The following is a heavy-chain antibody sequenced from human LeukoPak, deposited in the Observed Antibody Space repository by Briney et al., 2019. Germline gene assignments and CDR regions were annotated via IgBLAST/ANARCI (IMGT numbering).Heavy chain of an antibody. V-gene: IGHV4-59*05. D-gene: IGHD1-26*01. J-gene: IGHJ4*02. CDR3: ARVDRELLLYYFDY. Sequence: SETLTLTCTVSGGSISSYYWSWIRRPPGKGLEWIGSIYYSGSTYYNPSLKSRVTISVDTSKNQFSLKLSSVTAADTAVYYCARVDRELLLYYFDYWGQGTLVTVSS. CDR1: GGSISSYY. CDR2: IYYSGST.